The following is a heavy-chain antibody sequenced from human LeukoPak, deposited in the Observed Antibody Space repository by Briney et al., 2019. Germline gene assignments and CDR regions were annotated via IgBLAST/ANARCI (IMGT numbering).Heavy chain of an antibody. D-gene: IGHD3-10*01. CDR2: ISAYNGNT. J-gene: IGHJ4*02. V-gene: IGHV1-18*01. Sequence: ASVKVSCKASGGTFSSYAISWVRQAPGQGLEWMGWISAYNGNTNYAQKLQGRVTMTTDTSTSTAYMELRTLRSDDTAVYYCARDFRSGSYFPGDYWGQGTLVTVSS. CDR1: GGTFSSYA. CDR3: ARDFRSGSYFPGDY.